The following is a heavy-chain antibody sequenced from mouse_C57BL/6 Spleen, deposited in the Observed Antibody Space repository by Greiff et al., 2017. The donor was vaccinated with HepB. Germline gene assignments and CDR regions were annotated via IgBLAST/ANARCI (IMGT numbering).Heavy chain of an antibody. V-gene: IGHV5-4*03. Sequence: EVKLQESGGGLVKPGGSLKLSCAASGFTFSSYAMSWVRQTPEKRLEWVATISDGGSYTYYPDNVTGRFTISRDNAKNNLYLQMSHLKSEDTAMYYCARGGDYSNYPFAYWGQGTLVTVSA. J-gene: IGHJ3*01. CDR1: GFTFSSYA. D-gene: IGHD2-5*01. CDR3: ARGGDYSNYPFAY. CDR2: ISDGGSYT.